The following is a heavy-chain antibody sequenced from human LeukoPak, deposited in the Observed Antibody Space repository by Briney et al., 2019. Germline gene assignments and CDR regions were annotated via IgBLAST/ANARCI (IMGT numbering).Heavy chain of an antibody. CDR2: INAGNGNT. D-gene: IGHD6-19*01. V-gene: IGHV1-3*01. J-gene: IGHJ4*02. Sequence: VASAKVSCKASGYTFTSYYMHWVRQAPGQRLEWMGWINAGNGNTKYSQKFQGRVTITRDTSASTAYMELSSLRSEDTAVYYCARGHSSGWSGFDYWGQGTLVTVSS. CDR1: GYTFTSYY. CDR3: ARGHSSGWSGFDY.